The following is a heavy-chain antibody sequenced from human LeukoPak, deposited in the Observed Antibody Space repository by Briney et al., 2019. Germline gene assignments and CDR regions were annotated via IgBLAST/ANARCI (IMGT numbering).Heavy chain of an antibody. J-gene: IGHJ3*02. Sequence: PSETLSLTCVVSGGFISSTSYYWGWIRQPPGKGLEWIGSIYSSGSTYYNPSLKSRVTISVDTSKNQFSLKLNSVTAADTAVYYCASLLPFDWPAPIWGQGTMVTVSS. CDR2: IYSSGST. CDR3: ASLLPFDWPAPI. CDR1: GGFISSTSYY. D-gene: IGHD3-9*01. V-gene: IGHV4-39*07.